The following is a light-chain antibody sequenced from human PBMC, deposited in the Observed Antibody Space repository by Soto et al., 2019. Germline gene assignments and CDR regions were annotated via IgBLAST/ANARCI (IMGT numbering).Light chain of an antibody. J-gene: IGKJ4*01. CDR2: GAS. CDR1: QSVSSNY. V-gene: IGKV3-20*01. CDR3: QQYHSSPLT. Sequence: EIVLTQSPGTLSLSPGERATLSCRASQSVSSNYLAWYQQKPGQAPRLLIYGASSRATGIPDRFSGGGSGTDFTLTISRPDPEDFAVYYCQQYHSSPLTFGGGTKVEIK.